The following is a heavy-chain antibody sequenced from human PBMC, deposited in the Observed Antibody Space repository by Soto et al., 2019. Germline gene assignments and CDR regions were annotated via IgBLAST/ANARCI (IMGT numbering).Heavy chain of an antibody. J-gene: IGHJ5*02. CDR2: ISAYNGNT. CDR3: ARDLWIVVDRVNWFDP. V-gene: IGHV1-18*01. Sequence: RASVKVSCKASGFTFTSYGISWVRQAPGQGLEWMGWISAYNGNTNYAQKLQGRVTMTTDTSTSTAYMELRSLRSDDTAVYYCARDLWIVVDRVNWFDPWGQGTLVTVSS. CDR1: GFTFTSYG. D-gene: IGHD2-15*01.